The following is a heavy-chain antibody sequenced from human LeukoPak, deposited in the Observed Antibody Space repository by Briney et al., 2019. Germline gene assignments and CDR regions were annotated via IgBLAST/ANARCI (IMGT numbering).Heavy chain of an antibody. Sequence: SQTLSLTCTVSGGSISSGGYYWSWIRQHPGKGLEWIGYIYYSGSTYYNPSLKSRVTMSVDTSKNQFSLKLSSVTAADTAVYYCARVRSGFYGSDIGGDYWGQGTLVTVSS. CDR1: GGSISSGGYY. CDR3: ARVRSGFYGSDIGGDY. D-gene: IGHD3-10*01. J-gene: IGHJ4*02. V-gene: IGHV4-31*03. CDR2: IYYSGST.